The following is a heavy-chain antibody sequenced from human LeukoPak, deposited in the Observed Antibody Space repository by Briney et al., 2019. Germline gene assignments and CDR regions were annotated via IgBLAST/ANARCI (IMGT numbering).Heavy chain of an antibody. D-gene: IGHD3-22*01. Sequence: GSLRLSCAASGFTFSSYAMSWVRQAPGKGLEWVSAISGSGGSTYYADSVKGRFTISRDNSKNTLYLQMNSLRAEDTAVYYCAKVRMGYYYDSSGYYLDDAQYYFDYWGQGTLVTVSS. CDR1: GFTFSSYA. V-gene: IGHV3-23*01. J-gene: IGHJ4*02. CDR2: ISGSGGST. CDR3: AKVRMGYYYDSSGYYLDDAQYYFDY.